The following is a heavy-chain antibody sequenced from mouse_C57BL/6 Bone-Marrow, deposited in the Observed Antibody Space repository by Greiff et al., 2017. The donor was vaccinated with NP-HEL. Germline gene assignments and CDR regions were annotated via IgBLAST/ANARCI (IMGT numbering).Heavy chain of an antibody. CDR1: GFTFSDYG. CDR2: ISNLAYSI. CDR3: ARHEGGYYYAMDY. Sequence: EVMLVESGGGLVQPGGSLKLSCAASGFTFSDYGMAWVRQAPRKGPEWVAFISNLAYSIYYADTVTGRFTISRENAKNTLYLEMSSLRSEDTAMYYCARHEGGYYYAMDYWGQGTSGTVSS. V-gene: IGHV5-15*01. J-gene: IGHJ4*01.